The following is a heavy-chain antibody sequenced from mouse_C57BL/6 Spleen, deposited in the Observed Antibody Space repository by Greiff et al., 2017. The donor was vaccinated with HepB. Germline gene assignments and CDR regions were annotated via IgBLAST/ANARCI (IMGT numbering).Heavy chain of an antibody. D-gene: IGHD1-1*01. CDR1: GFTFSDYG. V-gene: IGHV5-17*01. CDR3: ARDYGGAWFAY. Sequence: EVKLVESGGGLVKPGGSLKLSCAASGFTFSDYGMHWVRQAPEKGLEWVAYISSGSSTIYYADTVKGRFTISRDNAKNTLFLQMTSLRSEDTAMYYCARDYGGAWFAYWGQGTLVTVSA. CDR2: ISSGSSTI. J-gene: IGHJ3*01.